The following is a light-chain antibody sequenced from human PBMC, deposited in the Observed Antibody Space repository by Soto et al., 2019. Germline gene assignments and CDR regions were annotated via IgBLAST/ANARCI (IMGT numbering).Light chain of an antibody. CDR3: QHYNSHSEA. CDR1: QSVSSF. J-gene: IGKJ1*01. V-gene: IGKV3-11*01. Sequence: EIVLTQSPGTLSLSPGERATLSCRASQSVSSFLAWYQQKPGQAPRLLIYDASNRATGIPARFSGSGSGTEFTLTISSLQPDDFATYYCQHYNSHSEAFGQGTRWIS. CDR2: DAS.